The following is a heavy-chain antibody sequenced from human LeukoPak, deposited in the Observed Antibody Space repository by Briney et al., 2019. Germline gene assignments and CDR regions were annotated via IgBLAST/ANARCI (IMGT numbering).Heavy chain of an antibody. CDR2: IYYSGST. D-gene: IGHD2-2*01. CDR3: AKVHSSSKVDRFDY. CDR1: GGSISSYY. J-gene: IGHJ4*02. V-gene: IGHV4-59*12. Sequence: SETLSLTCTVSGGSISSYYWSWIRQPPGKGLEWIGYIYYSGSTGYNPSLKSRVTISVDTSMNQFSLKLSSVTAADTAVYYCAKVHSSSKVDRFDYWGQGALVTVSS.